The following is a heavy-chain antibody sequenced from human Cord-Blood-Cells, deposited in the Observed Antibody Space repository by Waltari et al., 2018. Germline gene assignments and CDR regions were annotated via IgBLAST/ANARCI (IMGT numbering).Heavy chain of an antibody. Sequence: EVQLVESGGGLIQPGGSLSLSWAASGFHVRRHSISWVRQARGKGLEWVSVIYSGGSTSYSDSVKGRFTISRDNSKNTLYLQMNSLRAEDTAVYYCAREDYGGNGGWGQGTLVTVSS. D-gene: IGHD4-17*01. CDR3: AREDYGGNGG. J-gene: IGHJ4*02. V-gene: IGHV3-53*01. CDR1: GFHVRRHS. CDR2: IYSGGST.